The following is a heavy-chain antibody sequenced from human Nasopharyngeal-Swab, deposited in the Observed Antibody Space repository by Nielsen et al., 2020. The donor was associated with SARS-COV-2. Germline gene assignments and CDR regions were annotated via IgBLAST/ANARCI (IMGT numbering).Heavy chain of an antibody. CDR3: ATWSGYYDY. CDR2: ISSSSSYT. V-gene: IGHV3-21*01. CDR1: GFTFSSYS. Sequence: GGSLRLSCAASGFTFSSYSMNWVRQAPGKGLEWVSSISSSSSYTYYADSVKGRFTISRDNAKNSLYLQMNSLRAEDTAVYYCATWSGYYDYWGQGTLVTVSS. J-gene: IGHJ4*02. D-gene: IGHD3-3*01.